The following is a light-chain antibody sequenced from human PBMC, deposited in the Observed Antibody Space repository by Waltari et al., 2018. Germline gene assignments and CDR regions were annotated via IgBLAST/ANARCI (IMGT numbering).Light chain of an antibody. CDR2: AAS. V-gene: IGKV1-6*01. CDR3: LQDYSYPWT. Sequence: AIQMIQSPSSLSASVGDRFTIACRASQGIGNELGWYQQKPWKAPKLLIYAASSLQSGVPSSFSGSRSGTDFTLTISSLQPEDFATYYCLQDYSYPWTFGQGTKVEIK. CDR1: QGIGNE. J-gene: IGKJ1*01.